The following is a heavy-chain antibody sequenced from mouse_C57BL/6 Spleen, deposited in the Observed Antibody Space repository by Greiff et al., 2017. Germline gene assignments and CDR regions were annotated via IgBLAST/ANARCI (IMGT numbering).Heavy chain of an antibody. Sequence: VESGGGLVQPKGSLKLSCAASGFSFHTYAMNWVRQAPGKGLEWVARIRSKSNNYATYYADSVKDRFTISRDDSESMLYLQMNNLKTEDTAMDYCVRQGWAYHAMDYWGQGTSVTVSS. V-gene: IGHV10-1*01. CDR1: GFSFHTYA. CDR3: VRQGWAYHAMDY. J-gene: IGHJ4*01. CDR2: IRSKSNNYAT. D-gene: IGHD3-2*02.